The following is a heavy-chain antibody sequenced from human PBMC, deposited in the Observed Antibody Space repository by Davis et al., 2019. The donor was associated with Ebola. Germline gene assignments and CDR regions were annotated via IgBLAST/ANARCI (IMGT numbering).Heavy chain of an antibody. J-gene: IGHJ3*01. D-gene: IGHD2-21*01. V-gene: IGHV3-30*03. Sequence: GESLKISCAASGFTFSTYTMNWVRQAPGQGLEWVSVISYDGSDKYYADSVKGRFTISRDNAKNSLFMQMNSLRVEDTAVYYCVRHNMWTYDVWGQGTMVTVSS. CDR3: VRHNMWTYDV. CDR1: GFTFSTYT. CDR2: ISYDGSDK.